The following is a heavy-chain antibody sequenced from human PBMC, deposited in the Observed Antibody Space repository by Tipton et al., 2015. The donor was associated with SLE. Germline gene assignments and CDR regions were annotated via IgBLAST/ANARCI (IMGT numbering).Heavy chain of an antibody. J-gene: IGHJ6*02. CDR2: IYYSGNT. CDR3: ARHVGVAYYYAMDV. D-gene: IGHD2-15*01. CDR1: GGSISSGGYY. V-gene: IGHV4-30-4*08. Sequence: VKPSQTLSLTCTVSGGSISSGGYYWTWIRQLPGKGLEWIGYIYYSGNTYYNPSLESRVIISVDTSKNQFSLRLSSVTAADTAMYYCARHVGVAYYYAMDVWGQGTTVVISS.